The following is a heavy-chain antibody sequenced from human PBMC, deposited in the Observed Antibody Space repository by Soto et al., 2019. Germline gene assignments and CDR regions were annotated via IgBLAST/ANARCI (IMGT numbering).Heavy chain of an antibody. V-gene: IGHV4-30-4*01. CDR2: IHYSGST. CDR1: GGSISSGDYY. CDR3: ASSANGVYYFHY. D-gene: IGHD2-8*01. Sequence: QVQLQESGPGLVKPSQTLSLTCTVSGGSISSGDYYWSWIRQPPGKGLEWIGYIHYSGSTYYNPSLKSRVTISVDMSNNQFSLKLSFVTAADTAVYYCASSANGVYYFHYWVQGTLVTVSS. J-gene: IGHJ4*02.